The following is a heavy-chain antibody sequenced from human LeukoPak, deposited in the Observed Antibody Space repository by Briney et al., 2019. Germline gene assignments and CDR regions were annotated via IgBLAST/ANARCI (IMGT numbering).Heavy chain of an antibody. Sequence: PGGSLRLSCAASGFSFRSYAMHWVRQAPGKGLEWVAVVSSDGSNKYYADSVKGRFTISRDSSKNTVYLQMNSLRAEDTAVYYCGRDLRHQLLYCLDYWGQGTLVTVSS. D-gene: IGHD2-2*02. V-gene: IGHV3-30*04. J-gene: IGHJ4*02. CDR3: GRDLRHQLLYCLDY. CDR1: GFSFRSYA. CDR2: VSSDGSNK.